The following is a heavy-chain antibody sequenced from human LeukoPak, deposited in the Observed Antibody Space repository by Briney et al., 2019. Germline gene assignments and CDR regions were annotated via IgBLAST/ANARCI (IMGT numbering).Heavy chain of an antibody. Sequence: GGSLRLSCAASGFTFSSYWMTWVRQAPGKGLEWVGNIKQDGTETYYVDSVKGRFTISRDNAKNSLYLQMNSLRAEDTAVYYCARLGNDAFDIWGQGTMVTVSS. CDR1: GFTFSSYW. D-gene: IGHD7-27*01. CDR3: ARLGNDAFDI. CDR2: IKQDGTET. J-gene: IGHJ3*02. V-gene: IGHV3-7*01.